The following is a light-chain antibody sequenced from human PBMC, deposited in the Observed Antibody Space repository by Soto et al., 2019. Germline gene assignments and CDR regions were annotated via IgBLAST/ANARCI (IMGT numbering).Light chain of an antibody. CDR2: GAS. J-gene: IGKJ4*01. Sequence: EIVLTQSPATLSLSPGERATLSCRASQSVSSSYLAWYQQKPGQAPRLLIYGASSRATGIPDRFSGSGFGTVFTLTISRLQSEDFAVYYCQQNKDWLTFGGGTKVDI. CDR1: QSVSSSY. V-gene: IGKV3D-20*02. CDR3: QQNKDWLT.